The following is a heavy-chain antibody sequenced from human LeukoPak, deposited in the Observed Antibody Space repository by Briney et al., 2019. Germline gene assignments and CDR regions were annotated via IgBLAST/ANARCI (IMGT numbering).Heavy chain of an antibody. J-gene: IGHJ5*02. CDR2: INPNSGGT. V-gene: IGHV1-2*02. CDR1: GYTFTGYY. CDR3: ARDKVESSGWTNWFDP. D-gene: IGHD6-19*01. Sequence: ASVKVSCKASGYTFTGYYMHWVRQAPGQGLEWMGWINPNSGGTNYAQKFQGRVTMTRDTSISTAYMELSRLRSDDTAVYYCARDKVESSGWTNWFDPWGQGTLATVSS.